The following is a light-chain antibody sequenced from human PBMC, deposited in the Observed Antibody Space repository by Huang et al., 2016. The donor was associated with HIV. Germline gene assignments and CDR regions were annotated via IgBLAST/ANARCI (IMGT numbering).Light chain of an antibody. CDR3: QQYGTLPYT. Sequence: TLSCRASQGVHNSYLAWYQQKPGQAPRLLIFGASNRATGVPHRFRGSESGTDFTLTISGLDPEDFAVYYCQQYGTLPYTFGQGTKLEI. CDR1: QGVHNSY. J-gene: IGKJ2*01. V-gene: IGKV3-20*01. CDR2: GAS.